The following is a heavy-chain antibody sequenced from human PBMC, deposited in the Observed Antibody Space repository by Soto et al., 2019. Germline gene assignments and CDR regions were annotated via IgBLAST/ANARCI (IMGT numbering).Heavy chain of an antibody. V-gene: IGHV4-59*08. Sequence: QVQLQESGPGLVKPSETLSLTCTVSGGSISSYYWSWIQQPPGKGLEWIGYIYYSGSTNYNPSLKSRVTISVDTSKNQFSLKLSSVTAADPAVYYCARRWGYSFDYWGQGTLVTVSS. J-gene: IGHJ4*02. CDR1: GGSISSYY. D-gene: IGHD5-18*01. CDR3: ARRWGYSFDY. CDR2: IYYSGST.